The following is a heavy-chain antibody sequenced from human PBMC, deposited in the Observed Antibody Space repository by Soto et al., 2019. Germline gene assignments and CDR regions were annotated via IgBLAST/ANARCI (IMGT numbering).Heavy chain of an antibody. Sequence: PSQTLSLTCAISGDSVSSNSAAWNWIRQSPSRGLEWLGRTYYRSKWYNDYAVSVKSRITINPDTSKNQFSLQLNSVTPEDTAVNYCARDRLWPPPIVVVPAAMDYYYYYGMDVWGQGTTVTVSS. CDR1: GDSVSSNSAA. CDR3: ARDRLWPPPIVVVPAAMDYYYYYGMDV. V-gene: IGHV6-1*01. CDR2: TYYRSKWYN. D-gene: IGHD2-2*01. J-gene: IGHJ6*02.